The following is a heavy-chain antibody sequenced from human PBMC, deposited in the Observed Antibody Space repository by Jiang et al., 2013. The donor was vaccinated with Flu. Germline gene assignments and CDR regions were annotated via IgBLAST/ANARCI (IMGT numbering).Heavy chain of an antibody. D-gene: IGHD3-10*01. CDR1: GGSFSGYY. CDR2: INHRGST. V-gene: IGHV4-34*01. J-gene: IGHJ4*02. Sequence: LLKPSETLSLTCAVYGGSFSGYYWSWIRQPPGKGLEWIGEINHRGSTHYNPSLKSRVTISVDTSKNQFSLKLSSVTAADTAVYYCARGPLTSGSGDCDYWGPGILVTVSS. CDR3: ARGPLTSGSGDCDY.